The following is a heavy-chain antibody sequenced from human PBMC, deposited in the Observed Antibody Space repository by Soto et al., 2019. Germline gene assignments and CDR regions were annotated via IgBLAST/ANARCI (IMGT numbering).Heavy chain of an antibody. CDR2: VSTSSGNT. D-gene: IGHD4-17*01. J-gene: IGHJ4*02. V-gene: IGHV1-8*01. CDR3: ARVYGDVTH. CDR1: GYTFTCCD. Sequence: QVQLVQSGAEVKKPGASVKVSCKASGYTFTCCDINWVRQAPGQGLEWLGWVSTSSGNTGSAQRFQGRVTMTRDTSTSTAYMELESLTSDDTAVYYCARVYGDVTHWGQGTLVTVSS.